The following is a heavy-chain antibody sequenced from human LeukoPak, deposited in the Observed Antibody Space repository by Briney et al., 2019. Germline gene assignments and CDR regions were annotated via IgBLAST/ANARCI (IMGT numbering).Heavy chain of an antibody. CDR1: GGSISTYY. Sequence: SETLSLTCTVSGGSISTYYWSWIRQSPGKGLEWIGSIYYSGSTNYNPSLKSRVTISVDTSKNQFSLELSSVTAADTAVYYCAVNLTRHTFDIWGQGRMVTVSS. J-gene: IGHJ3*02. D-gene: IGHD1-1*01. CDR2: IYYSGST. CDR3: AVNLTRHTFDI. V-gene: IGHV4-59*08.